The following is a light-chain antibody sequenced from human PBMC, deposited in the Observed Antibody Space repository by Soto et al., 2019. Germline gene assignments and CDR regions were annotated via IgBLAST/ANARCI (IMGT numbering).Light chain of an antibody. Sequence: EIVLTQSPGTLSLSPGERATLSCRASQSVSSNYLAWYQQKSGQAPRLLIYGASSRATGIPDRFSGSGSGTDITITISKLEPEDFAVYYCQQYGSSPYACGQRTELEI. J-gene: IGKJ2*01. CDR2: GAS. CDR3: QQYGSSPYA. V-gene: IGKV3-20*01. CDR1: QSVSSNY.